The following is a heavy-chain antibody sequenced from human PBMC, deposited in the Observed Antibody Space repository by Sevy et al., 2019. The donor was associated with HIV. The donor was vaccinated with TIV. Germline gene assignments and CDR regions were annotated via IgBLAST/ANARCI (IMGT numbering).Heavy chain of an antibody. V-gene: IGHV3-33*01. CDR3: ATNMVHAGAYDSYFNF. D-gene: IGHD3-10*01. CDR1: QFNFDTYA. Sequence: GGSLRLSCVASQFNFDTYAIHWVRQAPGKGLEWVAMIWYDGSSKDYAESVKGRFAISRDNSQNTAFLQMNSLRADDTGVYYCATNMVHAGAYDSYFNFWGQGSLVTVSS. CDR2: IWYDGSSK. J-gene: IGHJ4*02.